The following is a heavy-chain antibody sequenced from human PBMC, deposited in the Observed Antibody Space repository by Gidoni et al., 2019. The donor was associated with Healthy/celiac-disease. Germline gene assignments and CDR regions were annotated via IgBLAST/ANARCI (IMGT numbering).Heavy chain of an antibody. Sequence: QVQLQESGPGLVKPSQTLSHTCTVSGGPISSGSYYWSWIRQPAGKGLAWIGRIYTSGSTNYNSSLKSRVTISVDTSKNQFSLKLSSVTAADTAVYYCAREPPLYYYGSGSYPIWGQGTLVTVSS. V-gene: IGHV4-61*02. J-gene: IGHJ4*02. CDR1: GGPISSGSYY. D-gene: IGHD3-10*01. CDR3: AREPPLYYYGSGSYPI. CDR2: IYTSGST.